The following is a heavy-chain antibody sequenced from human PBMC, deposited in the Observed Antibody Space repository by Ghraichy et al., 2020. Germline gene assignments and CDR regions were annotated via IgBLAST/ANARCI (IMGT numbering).Heavy chain of an antibody. V-gene: IGHV4-39*01. D-gene: IGHD3-3*01. CDR1: GGSISSSTNY. CDR2: IYYTGST. J-gene: IGHJ3*02. Sequence: SQTLSLTCTVSGGSISSSTNYWGWIRQPPGKGLEWIGSIYYTGSTSYNPSLKSRVTISVDTSKNQFSLRLSSLTAADTAVCYCARRSGHYYDAFDIWGQGTMVTVSS. CDR3: ARRSGHYYDAFDI.